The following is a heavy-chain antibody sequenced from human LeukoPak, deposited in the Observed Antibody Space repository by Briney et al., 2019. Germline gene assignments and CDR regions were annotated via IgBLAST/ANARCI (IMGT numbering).Heavy chain of an antibody. Sequence: SSETLSLTCAVYGGSFSGYYWSWIRQPPGKGLEWIGEINHSGSTNYNPSLKSRVTTSVDTSKNQFSLKLSSVTAADTAVYYCARGPPGMDVWGQGTTVTVSS. V-gene: IGHV4-34*01. CDR3: ARGPPGMDV. J-gene: IGHJ6*02. CDR2: INHSGST. CDR1: GGSFSGYY.